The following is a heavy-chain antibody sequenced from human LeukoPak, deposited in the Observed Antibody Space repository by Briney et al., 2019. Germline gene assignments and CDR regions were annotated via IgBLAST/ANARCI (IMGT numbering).Heavy chain of an antibody. CDR3: ARVTSPYYFDS. J-gene: IGHJ4*02. CDR1: GFTFSTYG. CDR2: ISSGGTYL. Sequence: PGGSLRLSCAASGFTFSTYGMNWVRQAPGKGREWVSSISSGGTYLNYADSVKGRFTISRDNAKNSLYLQMNSLRAEDTAVYYCARVTSPYYFDSWGQGTLVTVSS. V-gene: IGHV3-21*01. D-gene: IGHD2-2*01.